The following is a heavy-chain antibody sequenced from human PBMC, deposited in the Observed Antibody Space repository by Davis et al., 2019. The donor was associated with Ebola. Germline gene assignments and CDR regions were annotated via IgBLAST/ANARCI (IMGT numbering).Heavy chain of an antibody. CDR3: ARDPLIIGDATTDS. D-gene: IGHD2/OR15-2a*01. Sequence: GGSLRLSCAASGFTFSSYWMSWVRQAPGKGLEWVANIKQDGSEKYYVDSVKGRFTISRDNAKNSLYLQMNSLRDEDTAVYYCARDPLIIGDATTDSWGQGTLVTVSS. CDR1: GFTFSSYW. J-gene: IGHJ5*01. V-gene: IGHV3-7*01. CDR2: IKQDGSEK.